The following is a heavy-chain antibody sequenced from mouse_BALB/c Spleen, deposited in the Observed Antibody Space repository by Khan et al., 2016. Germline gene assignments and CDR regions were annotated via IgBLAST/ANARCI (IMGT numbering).Heavy chain of an antibody. CDR1: GYTFTNYG. V-gene: IGHV9-3-1*01. CDR2: INTYSGES. CDR3: ARYRYYYGSSRYFDV. D-gene: IGHD1-1*01. J-gene: IGHJ1*01. Sequence: QVQLKQSGPELKKPGKTVKISCKASGYTFTNYGMNWVKQAPGKGLKWMGWINTYSGESTYADDFKGRFAFSLETSANTAYLQINNLKNEDTATXSCARYRYYYGSSRYFDVWGAGTTVTVSS.